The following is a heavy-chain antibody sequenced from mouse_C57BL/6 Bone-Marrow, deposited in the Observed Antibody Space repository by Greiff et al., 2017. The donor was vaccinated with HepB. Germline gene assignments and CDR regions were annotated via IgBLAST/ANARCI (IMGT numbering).Heavy chain of an antibody. CDR2: VYPYNGGT. V-gene: IGHV1-36*01. CDR1: GFTFTDYY. D-gene: IGHD2-1*01. J-gene: IGHJ4*01. Sequence: VQLKESGPVLVKPGPSVKISCKASGFTFTDYYMHWVKQSHGKSLEWIGLVYPYNGGTSYNQKFKGKATLTVDTSSSTAYMKLNSLTSEDSAVYYCARFYYGNCRAMDYWGQGTSVTVSS. CDR3: ARFYYGNCRAMDY.